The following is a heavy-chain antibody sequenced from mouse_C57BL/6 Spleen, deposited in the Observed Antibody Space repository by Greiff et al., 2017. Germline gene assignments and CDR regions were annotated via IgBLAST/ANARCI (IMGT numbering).Heavy chain of an antibody. Sequence: DVHLVESGGGLVKPGGSLKLSCAASGFTFSSYAMSWVRQTPEKRLEWVATISDGGSYTYYPDNVKGRFTISRDNAKNNLYLQMSHLKSEDTAMYYCARDDESYAMDYWGQGTSGTVSS. CDR2: ISDGGSYT. D-gene: IGHD2-3*01. J-gene: IGHJ4*01. CDR1: GFTFSSYA. CDR3: ARDDESYAMDY. V-gene: IGHV5-4*01.